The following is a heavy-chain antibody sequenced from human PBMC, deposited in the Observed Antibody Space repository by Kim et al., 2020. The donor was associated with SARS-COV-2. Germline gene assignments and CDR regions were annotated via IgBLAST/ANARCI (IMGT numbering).Heavy chain of an antibody. CDR1: GGSFSASS. D-gene: IGHD3-3*01. J-gene: IGHJ2*01. V-gene: IGHV4-34*01. CDR2: VHHNGNS. CDR3: ARAYYDFWSGFYGWYFDL. Sequence: SETLSLICAVYGGSFSASSWNWIRQPPGKGLEWIGEVHHNGNSHYNPSLKSRVIISVDTSKNQVSLRLTSVTAADTAVYYCARAYYDFWSGFYGWYFDLWGRGTLVTVSS.